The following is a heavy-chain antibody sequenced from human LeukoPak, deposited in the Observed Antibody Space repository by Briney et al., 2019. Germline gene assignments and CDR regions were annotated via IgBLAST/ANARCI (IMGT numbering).Heavy chain of an antibody. J-gene: IGHJ6*03. CDR3: ARIQLTYYMDV. D-gene: IGHD2-2*01. CDR1: GASVSSYY. Sequence: SETLSLTCTVSGASVSSYYWSWIRQPAGKGLEWIGRIYPSGNTNYNPSLKSRVTMSVGTSNKQFSLKLSSVTAADTAVYYCARIQLTYYMDVWGKGTTVTVSS. V-gene: IGHV4-4*07. CDR2: IYPSGNT.